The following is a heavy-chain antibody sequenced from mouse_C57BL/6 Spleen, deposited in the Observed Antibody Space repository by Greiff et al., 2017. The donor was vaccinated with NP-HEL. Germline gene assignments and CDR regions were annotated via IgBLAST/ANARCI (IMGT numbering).Heavy chain of an antibody. CDR1: GYAFTNYL. V-gene: IGHV1-54*01. J-gene: IGHJ2*01. CDR2: INPGSGGT. D-gene: IGHD1-1*01. CDR3: ARSYYGSSWDY. Sequence: QVQLKQSGAELVRPGTSVKVSCKASGYAFTNYLIEWVKQRPGQGLEWIGVINPGSGGTNYNEKFKGKATLTADKSSSTAYMQLSSLTSEDSAVYFCARSYYGSSWDYWGQGTTRTVSS.